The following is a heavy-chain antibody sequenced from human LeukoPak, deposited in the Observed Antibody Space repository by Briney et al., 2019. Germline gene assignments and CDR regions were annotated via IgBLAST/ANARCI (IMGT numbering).Heavy chain of an antibody. V-gene: IGHV3-53*04. CDR3: ARGDYGSGSYDPPDYYYYYGMDV. CDR2: IYSGGST. D-gene: IGHD3-10*01. Sequence: PGRSLRLSRAASGFTVSSNYMSWVRQAPGKGLEWVSVIYSGGSTYYADSVKGRFTISRHNSKNTLYLQMNSLRAEDTAVYYCARGDYGSGSYDPPDYYYYYGMDVWGQGTTVTVSS. J-gene: IGHJ6*02. CDR1: GFTVSSNY.